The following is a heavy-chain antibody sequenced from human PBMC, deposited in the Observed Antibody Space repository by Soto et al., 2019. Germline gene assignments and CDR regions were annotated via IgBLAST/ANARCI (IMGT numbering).Heavy chain of an antibody. V-gene: IGHV4-34*01. CDR3: ARLKYNWNPMGYYYYGMDV. CDR2: INHSGST. Sequence: PSETLSLTCAVYGGSSSGYYWSWIRQPPGKGLEWIGEINHSGSTNYNPSLKSRVTISVDTSKNQFSLKLSSVTAADTAVYYCARLKYNWNPMGYYYYGMDVWGQGTTVTVSS. J-gene: IGHJ6*02. D-gene: IGHD1-20*01. CDR1: GGSSSGYY.